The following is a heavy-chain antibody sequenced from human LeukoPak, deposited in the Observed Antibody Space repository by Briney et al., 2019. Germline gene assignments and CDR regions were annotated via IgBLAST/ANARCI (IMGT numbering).Heavy chain of an antibody. CDR1: GGSTSSYY. D-gene: IGHD5-18*01. V-gene: IGHV4-59*08. J-gene: IGHJ4*02. CDR2: IYSSGST. Sequence: PSETLSLTCIVSGGSTSSYYWSWIRQPPGKGLEWIGYIYSSGSTDYNPSLKSRVTMSLDTSNHQFSLKLTSVTAADTAVYYCARHVGIHLWSLYFDYWGQGSLVTVSS. CDR3: ARHVGIHLWSLYFDY.